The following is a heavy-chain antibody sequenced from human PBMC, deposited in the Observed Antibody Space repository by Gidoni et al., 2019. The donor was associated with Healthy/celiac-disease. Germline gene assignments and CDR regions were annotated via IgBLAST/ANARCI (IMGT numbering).Heavy chain of an antibody. Sequence: QVQLVESGGGVVQPARSLRLFCAAPGFTFSSYARHWVRQAPGKGLELVAVISYDGSNRYYADSVKGRFTISRDNSKNTLYLQMNSLRAEDKAVYYCARDENDFWSGLTPPNWFDPWGQGTLVTVSS. V-gene: IGHV3-30-3*01. CDR3: ARDENDFWSGLTPPNWFDP. CDR2: ISYDGSNR. D-gene: IGHD3-3*01. J-gene: IGHJ5*02. CDR1: GFTFSSYA.